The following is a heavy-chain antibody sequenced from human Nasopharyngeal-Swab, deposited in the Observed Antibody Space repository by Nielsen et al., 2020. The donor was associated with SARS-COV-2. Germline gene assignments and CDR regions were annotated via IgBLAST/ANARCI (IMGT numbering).Heavy chain of an antibody. J-gene: IGHJ1*01. D-gene: IGHD4/OR15-4a*01. CDR2: IYYSGST. CDR3: ARVAVLALAEYFQH. Sequence: SETLSLTCTVSGGSISSGGYYWSWILQHPGKGLEWIGYIYYSGSTYYNPSLKSRVTISVDTSKNQFSLKLSSVTAADTAVYYCARVAVLALAEYFQHWGQGTLVTVSS. CDR1: GGSISSGGYY. V-gene: IGHV4-31*03.